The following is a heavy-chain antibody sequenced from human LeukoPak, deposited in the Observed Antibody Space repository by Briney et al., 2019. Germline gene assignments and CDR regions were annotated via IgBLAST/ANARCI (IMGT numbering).Heavy chain of an antibody. CDR1: GGSISSSN. V-gene: IGHV3-48*03. CDR2: MTTSGNIK. Sequence: GTLSLTCAVSGGSISSSNWWSWVRQPPGKGLESVLIMTTSGNIKSSADSVKGRFTISRDNANNILHLQMNSLRAEDTGVYYCARLTYRMMLESLSPDPYYYIDIWGNGTTVTVSS. CDR3: ARLTYRMMLESLSPDPYYYIDI. J-gene: IGHJ6*03. D-gene: IGHD3-16*01.